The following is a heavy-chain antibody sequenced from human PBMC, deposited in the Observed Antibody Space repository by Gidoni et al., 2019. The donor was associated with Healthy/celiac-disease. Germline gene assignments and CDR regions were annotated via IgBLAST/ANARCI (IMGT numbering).Heavy chain of an antibody. J-gene: IGHJ6*02. Sequence: QVQLVQSGAEVKKSGASVKVSCTASCYTFTSYGISWVRQAPGQGLEWMGWISAYNGNTNYAQKLQGRVTMTTDTSTSTAYMELRSLRSDDTAVYYCARDCLWQWPRHYYYYGMDVWGQGTTVTVSS. V-gene: IGHV1-18*01. CDR1: CYTFTSYG. CDR3: ARDCLWQWPRHYYYYGMDV. CDR2: ISAYNGNT. D-gene: IGHD6-19*01.